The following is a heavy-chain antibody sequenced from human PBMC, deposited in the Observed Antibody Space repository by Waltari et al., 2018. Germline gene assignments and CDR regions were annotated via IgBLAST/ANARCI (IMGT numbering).Heavy chain of an antibody. CDR2: INAGNGNT. CDR3: ARDLGRSANTWFDP. Sequence: QVQLVQSGAEVKKPGASLKVSCKASGYTFTSYAMHWVRRAPGQRLEWMGWINAGNGNTKYSQKFQGRVTITRDTSASTAYMALSSLRSEDTAVYYCARDLGRSANTWFDPWGQGTLVTVSS. CDR1: GYTFTSYA. D-gene: IGHD1-26*01. J-gene: IGHJ5*02. V-gene: IGHV1-3*01.